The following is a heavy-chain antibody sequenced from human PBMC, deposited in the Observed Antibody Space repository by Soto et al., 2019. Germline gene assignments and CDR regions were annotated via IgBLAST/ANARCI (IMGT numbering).Heavy chain of an antibody. V-gene: IGHV4-4*02. J-gene: IGHJ6*04. Sequence: SETLSLTCAVSGGSISSSNWWSWVRQPPGKGLEWIGEIYHSGSTNYNPSLKSRVTISVDKSKNQFSLKLSSVTAADTAVYYCARDRELLGWLEGYYYGMDIWGKGTMVTVSS. CDR2: IYHSGST. CDR1: GGSISSSNW. D-gene: IGHD3-3*01. CDR3: ARDRELLGWLEGYYYGMDI.